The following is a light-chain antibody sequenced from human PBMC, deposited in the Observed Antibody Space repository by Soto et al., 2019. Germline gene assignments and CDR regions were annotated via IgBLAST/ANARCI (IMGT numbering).Light chain of an antibody. Sequence: QSVLTQPPSASGAPGQRVTISCTGSSSNIGAGYDVQWYQQHPGAAPKLLIFGNNNRPSGVPDRFSGSRSGTSASLAITGLQAEDEADYFCQSYDISLSVSVIFGGGTKVTVL. V-gene: IGLV1-40*01. J-gene: IGLJ2*01. CDR3: QSYDISLSVSVI. CDR2: GNN. CDR1: SSNIGAGYD.